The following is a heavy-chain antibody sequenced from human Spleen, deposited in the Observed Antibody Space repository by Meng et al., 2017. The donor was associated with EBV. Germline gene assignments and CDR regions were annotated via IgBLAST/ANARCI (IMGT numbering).Heavy chain of an antibody. V-gene: IGHV7-4-1*02. D-gene: IGHD1-26*01. CDR1: GHTFTSNA. CDR2: INTDTGNP. CDR3: AGVASGSSGFDP. Sequence: QVELVQSGSELKKPGASVTVPCKASGHTFTSNAMNWVRQAPGQGLEWMGWINTDTGNPTYAQGFTGRFVFSLDTSVSTAYLQITSLKAEDTAVYYCAGVASGSSGFDPWGQGILVTVSS. J-gene: IGHJ5*02.